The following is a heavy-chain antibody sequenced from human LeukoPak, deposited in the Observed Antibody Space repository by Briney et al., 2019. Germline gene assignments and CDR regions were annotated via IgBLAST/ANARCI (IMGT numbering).Heavy chain of an antibody. CDR2: ISYDGSNK. CDR1: GFTFSSYA. CDR3: ARSTRRYFDWLPVDY. J-gene: IGHJ4*02. D-gene: IGHD3-9*01. V-gene: IGHV3-30*04. Sequence: GGSLRLSCAASGFTFSSYAMHWVRQAPGKGLEWVAVISYDGSNKYYADSVKGRFTISRDNSKNTLYLQMNSPRAEDTAVYYCARSTRRYFDWLPVDYWGQGTLVTVSS.